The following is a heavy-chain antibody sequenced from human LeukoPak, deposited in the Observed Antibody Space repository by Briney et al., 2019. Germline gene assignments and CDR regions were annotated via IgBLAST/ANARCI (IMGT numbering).Heavy chain of an antibody. V-gene: IGHV4-34*01. D-gene: IGHD5-12*01. CDR1: GGSFSGYY. CDR3: ARGGGGYSGYGSDFDY. Sequence: SETLSLTCAVYGGSFSGYYWSWIRQPPGKGLEWIGEINHSGSTNYNPSLKSRGTISVETSKNQFSLKLSSVTAADTAVYYWARGGGGYSGYGSDFDYWGQGTLVTVSS. J-gene: IGHJ4*02. CDR2: INHSGST.